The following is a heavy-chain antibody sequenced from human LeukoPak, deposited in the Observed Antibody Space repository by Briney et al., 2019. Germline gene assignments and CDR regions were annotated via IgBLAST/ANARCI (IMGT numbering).Heavy chain of an antibody. J-gene: IGHJ4*02. CDR2: LNWSGDRV. CDR3: ARGSLSLATAPFNF. D-gene: IGHD1-1*01. Sequence: SLRLSCAASGFTFDNFAMNWVRQPPGKGLEWVSGLNWSGDRVGYVDSVKGRFTISRDNAKNSLFLEMSDLRPEDTAFYYCARGSLSLATAPFNFWGQGTPVTVSS. V-gene: IGHV3-9*01. CDR1: GFTFDNFA.